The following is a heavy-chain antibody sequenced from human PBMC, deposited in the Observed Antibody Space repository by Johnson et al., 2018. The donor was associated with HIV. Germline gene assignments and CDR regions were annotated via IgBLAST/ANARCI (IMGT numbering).Heavy chain of an antibody. Sequence: HVQLVESGGGVVQPGRSLRLSCAASGFSFTKYAMHWVRQAPGKGLEWVAIISYDGNNKYYADSVKGRFTISRDNSKNTLYLQMNSLRAEDTAVYYCARDRRGPTIDDAFDIWGQGTMVTVSS. CDR2: ISYDGNNK. CDR1: GFSFTKYA. CDR3: ARDRRGPTIDDAFDI. V-gene: IGHV3-30-3*01. D-gene: IGHD1-26*01. J-gene: IGHJ3*02.